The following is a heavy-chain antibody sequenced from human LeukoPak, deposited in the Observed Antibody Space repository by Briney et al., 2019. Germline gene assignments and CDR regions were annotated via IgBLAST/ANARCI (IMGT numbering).Heavy chain of an antibody. CDR2: IYISGST. D-gene: IGHD2-15*01. V-gene: IGHV4-4*07. CDR3: ARGGPVVVVAATHYFDY. Sequence: PSETLSLTCTVSGGSISSYYWSWIRQPTGKGLEWIGHIYISGSTNYNPSLKSRVTMSVDTSKNQFSLKLSSVTAADTAVYYCARGGPVVVVAATHYFDYWGQGTLVTVSS. CDR1: GGSISSYY. J-gene: IGHJ4*02.